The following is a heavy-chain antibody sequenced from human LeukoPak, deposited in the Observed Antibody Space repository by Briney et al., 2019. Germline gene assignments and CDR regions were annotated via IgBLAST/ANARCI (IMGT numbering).Heavy chain of an antibody. CDR2: IYYSGST. V-gene: IGHV4-39*01. D-gene: IGHD4-17*01. Sequence: PSETLSLTCTVSGGSISSSSYYWGWIRQPPGKGLEWIGSIYYSGSTYYNPSLKSRVTISVDTSKNQFSLKLSSVTAADTAVYYCARCLRPTVTTLGWFDPWGQGTLVTVSS. CDR1: GGSISSSSYY. CDR3: ARCLRPTVTTLGWFDP. J-gene: IGHJ5*02.